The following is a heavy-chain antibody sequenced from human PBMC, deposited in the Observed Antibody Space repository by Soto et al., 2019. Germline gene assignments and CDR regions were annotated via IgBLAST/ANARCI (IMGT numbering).Heavy chain of an antibody. CDR1: GGSISSGDYY. CDR2: IYYSGST. V-gene: IGHV4-30-4*01. Sequence: QVQLQESGPGLVKPSQTLSLTCTVSGGSISSGDYYWSWIRQPPGKGLEWIGYIYYSGSTYYNPPRKSRLIISVDTSKNQFSLKLSSVTAAETAVYYCARGIGDYSSSYFDPWGRGTLVTVSS. D-gene: IGHD2-21*02. J-gene: IGHJ2*01. CDR3: ARGIGDYSSSYFDP.